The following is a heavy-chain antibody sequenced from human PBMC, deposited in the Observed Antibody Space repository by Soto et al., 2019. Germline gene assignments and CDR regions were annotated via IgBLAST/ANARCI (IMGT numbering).Heavy chain of an antibody. Sequence: SLRLSCAASGFTYDDYAMHWVRQAPGKGLEWVSGISWNSGSIGYADSVKGRFTISRDNGKNSLDLQMNSLSTEDTALYYCAKDRSSGWNYNDAFDIWGQGTMVT. D-gene: IGHD6-19*01. V-gene: IGHV3-9*01. J-gene: IGHJ3*02. CDR3: AKDRSSGWNYNDAFDI. CDR2: ISWNSGSI. CDR1: GFTYDDYA.